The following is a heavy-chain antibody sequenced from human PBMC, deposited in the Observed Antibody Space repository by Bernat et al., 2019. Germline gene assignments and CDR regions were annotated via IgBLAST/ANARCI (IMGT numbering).Heavy chain of an antibody. CDR2: IRSKANSYET. J-gene: IGHJ4*02. D-gene: IGHD6-19*01. CDR1: GFTFSGSA. Sequence: EVQLVESGGGLVQPGGSLKLSCAASGFTFSGSAMHWVRQASGKGLEWVGRIRSKANSYETAYAASVKGRFTISRDDSKNTAYLQMNSLKTEDTAVYSCTRHGIEVAGFEDYWGQGTLVTVSS. CDR3: TRHGIEVAGFEDY. V-gene: IGHV3-73*02.